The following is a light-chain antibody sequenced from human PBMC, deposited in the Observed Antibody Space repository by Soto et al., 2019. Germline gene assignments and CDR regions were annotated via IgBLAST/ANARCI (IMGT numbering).Light chain of an antibody. CDR2: DVN. CDR1: SSDVDGYNY. V-gene: IGLV2-14*01. CDR3: SSFTISRNTVI. Sequence: QLVLTQPAFVSGSPGQSITISCTGTSSDVDGYNYVSWYQYHPGKAPKLMIYDVNNRPSGVSNRFSGSKSGNTASLTISGLQAEDEADYYCSSFTISRNTVIFGGGTKLTVL. J-gene: IGLJ2*01.